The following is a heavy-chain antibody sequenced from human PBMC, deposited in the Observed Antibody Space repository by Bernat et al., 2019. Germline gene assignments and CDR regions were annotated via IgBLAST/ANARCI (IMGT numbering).Heavy chain of an antibody. CDR3: TTETSFVELSSFDY. J-gene: IGHJ4*02. CDR1: GFTFSNAW. Sequence: EVQLVESGGGLVKPGGSLRLSCAASGFTFSNAWMNWVRQAPGKGLEWVGRVTSKIDGGTTDYAAPVKGRFTISRDDSKNTLYLQMSSLKTEDTAVYYCTTETSFVELSSFDYWGQGTLLTVSS. D-gene: IGHD3-10*01. CDR2: VTSKIDGGTT. V-gene: IGHV3-15*07.